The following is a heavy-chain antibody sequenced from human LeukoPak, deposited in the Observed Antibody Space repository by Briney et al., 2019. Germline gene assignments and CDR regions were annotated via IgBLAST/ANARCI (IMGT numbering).Heavy chain of an antibody. CDR3: ARDESGNEGWRRGA. V-gene: IGHV3-48*04. D-gene: IGHD4-23*01. CDR1: GFTFSSYS. J-gene: IGHJ5*02. Sequence: GGSLRLSCAASGFTFSSYSMNWVRQAPGKGLEWVSYISSSSSTIYYADSVKGRFTISRDNAKNSLYLQMNSLRAEDTAVYYCARDESGNEGWRRGAWGQGTLVTVSS. CDR2: ISSSSSTI.